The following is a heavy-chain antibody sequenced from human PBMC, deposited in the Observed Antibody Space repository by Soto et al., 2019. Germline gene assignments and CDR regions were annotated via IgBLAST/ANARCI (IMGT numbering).Heavy chain of an antibody. Sequence: PSETLSLTCTVSSASISSSSYTWGWIRQPPGKGLEWIGSIYYSGTTYYNPSLNSRVTVSVDTSKNQFSLKVTSVTAADTAVYYCARHPGYYDILTGYTTYYFDYWGQGILVTVSS. CDR2: IYYSGTT. CDR1: SASISSSSYT. D-gene: IGHD3-9*01. CDR3: ARHPGYYDILTGYTTYYFDY. V-gene: IGHV4-39*01. J-gene: IGHJ4*02.